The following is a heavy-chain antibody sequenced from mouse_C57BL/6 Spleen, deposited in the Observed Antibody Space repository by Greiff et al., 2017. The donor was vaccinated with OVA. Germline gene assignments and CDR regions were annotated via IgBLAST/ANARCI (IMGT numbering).Heavy chain of an antibody. CDR3: ARRGGTGYFDV. CDR1: GFTFSDYG. CDR2: ISSGSSTI. V-gene: IGHV5-17*01. D-gene: IGHD4-1*01. J-gene: IGHJ1*03. Sequence: EVKLMESGGGLVKPGGSLKLSCAASGFTFSDYGMHWVRQAPEQGLEWVAYISSGSSTIYYADTVKGRFTLSRDNAKNTLFLQMTSLRSEDTAMYYWARRGGTGYFDVWGTGTTVTVSS.